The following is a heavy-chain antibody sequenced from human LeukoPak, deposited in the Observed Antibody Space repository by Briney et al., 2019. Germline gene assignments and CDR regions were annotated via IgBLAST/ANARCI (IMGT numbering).Heavy chain of an antibody. CDR3: ARVGCSSTSCRYKGGYFDY. CDR2: IYTSGST. Sequence: PSETLSLTCTVSGGSISSYYWSWIRQPAGKGLEWIGRIYTSGSTNYNPSLKSRVAISVDTSKNQFSLKLSSVTAADTAVYYCARVGCSSTSCRYKGGYFDYWGQGTLVTVSS. CDR1: GGSISSYY. J-gene: IGHJ4*02. V-gene: IGHV4-4*07. D-gene: IGHD2-2*01.